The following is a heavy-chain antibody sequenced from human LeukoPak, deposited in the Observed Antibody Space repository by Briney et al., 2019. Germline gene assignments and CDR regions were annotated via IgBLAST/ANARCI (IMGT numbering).Heavy chain of an antibody. D-gene: IGHD3-22*01. CDR3: ARANYYDSSENAFDI. CDR2: ISSSSSTI. Sequence: GGSLRLSCAASGFSFSSYSMNWVRQAPGKGLEWVSYISSSSSTIYYADSVKGRFTISRDNSKNTLYLQMNSLRAEDTAVYYCARANYYDSSENAFDIWGQGTMVTVSS. V-gene: IGHV3-48*01. J-gene: IGHJ3*02. CDR1: GFSFSSYS.